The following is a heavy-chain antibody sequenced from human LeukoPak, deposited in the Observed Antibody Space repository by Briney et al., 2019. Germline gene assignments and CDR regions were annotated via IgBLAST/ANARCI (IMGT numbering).Heavy chain of an antibody. J-gene: IGHJ4*02. V-gene: IGHV3-30-3*01. CDR3: ARDFEGRTVTIPVY. CDR1: GFTFSSYA. CDR2: ISYDGSNK. Sequence: GGSLRLSCAASGFTFSSYAMHWVRQAPGKGLEWVAVISYDGSNKYYADSVKGRFTISRDNSKNTLYPQMNSLRAEDTAVYYCARDFEGRTVTIPVYWGQGTLVTVSS. D-gene: IGHD4-17*01.